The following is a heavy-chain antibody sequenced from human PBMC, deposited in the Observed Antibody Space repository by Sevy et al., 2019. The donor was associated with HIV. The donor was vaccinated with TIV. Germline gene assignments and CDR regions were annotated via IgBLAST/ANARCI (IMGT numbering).Heavy chain of an antibody. CDR2: VSQSGSA. D-gene: IGHD2-15*01. J-gene: IGHJ4*01. CDR1: GVSFSDYY. CDR3: ARGPLFSPEYCSGGTCPTIDF. Sequence: LRLSCAVSGVSFSDYYWAWIRQAPGKGLEWIGEVSQSGSANYNPSLRSRVIMSLDTSKNHVSLKLTSVTAADTAMYYCARGPLFSPEYCSGGTCPTIDFWGQGTLVTVSS. V-gene: IGHV4-34*01.